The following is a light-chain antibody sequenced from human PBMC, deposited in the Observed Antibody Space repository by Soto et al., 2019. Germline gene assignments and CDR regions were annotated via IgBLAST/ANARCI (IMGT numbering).Light chain of an antibody. Sequence: EIVLTQSPGTLSLSPGERATLSCRASQSVANNYLAWYQQKPGQAPRFLMYDASSRATGIPDRFSGSGSGTDFPLTISRLEPEDFAVYYCEQYGSTPLTFGGGTTVEIK. V-gene: IGKV3-20*01. CDR3: EQYGSTPLT. CDR1: QSVANNY. J-gene: IGKJ4*01. CDR2: DAS.